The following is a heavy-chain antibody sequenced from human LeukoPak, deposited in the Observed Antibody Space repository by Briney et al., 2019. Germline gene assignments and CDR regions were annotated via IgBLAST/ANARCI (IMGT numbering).Heavy chain of an antibody. Sequence: GGSLRLSCAASRFTFSSYWMHWVRQAPGKGLVWVSRIISDGSSTSYADSVKGRFTISRDNAKNTLYLQMNSLRAEDTAVYYCAREDVDITVATSGAFDIWGQGTMVTVSS. D-gene: IGHD6-19*01. CDR2: IISDGSST. J-gene: IGHJ3*02. CDR1: RFTFSSYW. CDR3: AREDVDITVATSGAFDI. V-gene: IGHV3-74*01.